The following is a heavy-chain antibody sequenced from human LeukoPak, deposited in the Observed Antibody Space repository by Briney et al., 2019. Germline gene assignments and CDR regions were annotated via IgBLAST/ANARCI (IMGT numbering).Heavy chain of an antibody. D-gene: IGHD6-13*01. V-gene: IGHV4-34*01. Sequence: GSLRLSCAASGFTFSNAWMSWIRQPPGKGLEWIGEINHSGSTNYNPSLKSRVTISVDTSKNQFSLKLSSVTAADTAVYYCAREHIAAAGKADYFDYWGQGTLVTVSS. CDR3: AREHIAAAGKADYFDY. J-gene: IGHJ4*02. CDR2: INHSGST. CDR1: GFTFSNAW.